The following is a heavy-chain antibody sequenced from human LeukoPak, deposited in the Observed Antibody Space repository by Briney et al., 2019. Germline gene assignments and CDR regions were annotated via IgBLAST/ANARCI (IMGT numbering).Heavy chain of an antibody. V-gene: IGHV5-51*01. D-gene: IGHD2-2*02. CDR1: GYSFTSYW. CDR2: IYPGDSDT. CDR3: ARRDCSTTSCYTARFDY. J-gene: IGHJ4*02. Sequence: GESLKISCKGSGYSFTSYWIAWVRQMPGKGLEWMGIIYPGDSDTRYSPSFQGQVTISADKSISTAYLQWSSLKASDTAMYYCARRDCSTTSCYTARFDYWGQGTLVTVSS.